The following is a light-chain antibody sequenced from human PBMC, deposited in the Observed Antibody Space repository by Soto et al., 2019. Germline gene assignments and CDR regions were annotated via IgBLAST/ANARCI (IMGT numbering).Light chain of an antibody. Sequence: QSALTQPASVSGSPGQSITISCTGTSSDIGGYNFVSWYQHHPGKAPKLLIHDVSNRPSGASSRFSGSKSGNTASLTISGLQAEDEADYYCNSYRTVSTYVFGTGTKLTVL. V-gene: IGLV2-14*03. CDR1: SSDIGGYNF. CDR2: DVS. CDR3: NSYRTVSTYV. J-gene: IGLJ1*01.